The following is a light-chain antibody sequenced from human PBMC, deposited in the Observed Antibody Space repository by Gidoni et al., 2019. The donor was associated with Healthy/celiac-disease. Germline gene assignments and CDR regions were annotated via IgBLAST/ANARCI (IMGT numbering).Light chain of an antibody. CDR3: QQYSNLPPNT. J-gene: IGKJ2*01. V-gene: IGKV1-33*01. CDR1: QDVSNY. CDR2: DAS. Sequence: DIQMTQSPASLSASVGDRVTITCQASQDVSNYLDWYQQKPGKAPKLLTYDASNLETGVPSRFSGSGSGTDFTFTISSLQPEDIATYYCQQYSNLPPNTFGQGTRLEIK.